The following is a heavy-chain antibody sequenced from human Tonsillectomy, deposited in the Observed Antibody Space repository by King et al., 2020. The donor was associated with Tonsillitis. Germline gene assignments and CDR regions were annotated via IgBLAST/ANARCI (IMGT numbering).Heavy chain of an antibody. CDR2: ISGSGGST. Sequence: VQLVQSGGGLVQPGGSLRLSCAASGFTFSSYAMSWVRQAPGKGLEWVSAISGSGGSTYYADSVKGRFTISRDNSKNTLYLQMNSLRAEDTAVYYCAKDKPPQGGYSNYPYNWFDPWGQGTLVTVSS. J-gene: IGHJ5*02. V-gene: IGHV3-23*04. D-gene: IGHD4-11*01. CDR3: AKDKPPQGGYSNYPYNWFDP. CDR1: GFTFSSYA.